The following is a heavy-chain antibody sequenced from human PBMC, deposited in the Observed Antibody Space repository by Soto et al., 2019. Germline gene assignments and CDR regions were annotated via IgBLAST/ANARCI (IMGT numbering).Heavy chain of an antibody. Sequence: EVSIRRSWAACGFTFSSHVMKVVRESPGKGLEWVAVISYDGSNKYYADSVKGRFTISRDNSKNTLYLQMNSLRAEDTAVYYCAKSYSSSFYYFDYWGQGTLVTVSS. D-gene: IGHD6-6*01. CDR2: ISYDGSNK. CDR3: AKSYSSSFYYFDY. V-gene: IGHV3-30*18. J-gene: IGHJ4*02. CDR1: GFTFSSHV.